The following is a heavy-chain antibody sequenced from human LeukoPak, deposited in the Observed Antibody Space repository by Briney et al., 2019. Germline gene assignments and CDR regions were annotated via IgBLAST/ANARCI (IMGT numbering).Heavy chain of an antibody. CDR2: IYYSRST. CDR1: GGSISSSSYY. J-gene: IGHJ5*02. D-gene: IGHD4-11*01. V-gene: IGHV4-39*07. Sequence: SETLSLTCTVSGGSISSSSYYWGWIRQPPGKGLEWIGSIYYSRSTYYNPSLKSRVTISVDTSKNQFSLKLSSVTAADTAVYYCARDNTYSNFNWFDPWGQGTLVTVSS. CDR3: ARDNTYSNFNWFDP.